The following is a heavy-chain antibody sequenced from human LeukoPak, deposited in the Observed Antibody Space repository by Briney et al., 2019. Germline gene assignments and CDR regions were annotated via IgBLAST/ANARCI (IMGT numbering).Heavy chain of an antibody. V-gene: IGHV4-59*08. CDR3: ARLDYEGYFDY. Sequence: SETLSLTCTVAGGSISSYYWSWIRQPPGKGLEWVGYIYYSGRTNYNPSLKSRVTISVDTSKNQFSLKLTSVTAADTAVYYCARLDYEGYFDYWGQGTLVTVSS. CDR1: GGSISSYY. J-gene: IGHJ4*02. CDR2: IYYSGRT. D-gene: IGHD4-17*01.